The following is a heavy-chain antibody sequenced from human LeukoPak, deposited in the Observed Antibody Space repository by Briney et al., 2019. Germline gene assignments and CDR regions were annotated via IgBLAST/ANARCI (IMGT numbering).Heavy chain of an antibody. Sequence: PGGSLRLSCAASGLSYSDSYMTWIRQAPGKGLECVSFISNGGDRTYFASSVKGRFTISRDNSRNTLYLQMNSLRAEDTAVYYCAKGVAVASPYYFDYWGQGTLVTVSS. CDR2: ISNGGDRT. D-gene: IGHD6-19*01. CDR3: AKGVAVASPYYFDY. CDR1: GLSYSDSY. V-gene: IGHV3-23*01. J-gene: IGHJ4*02.